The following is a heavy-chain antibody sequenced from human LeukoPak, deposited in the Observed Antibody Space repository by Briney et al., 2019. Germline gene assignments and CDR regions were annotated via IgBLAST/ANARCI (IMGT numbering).Heavy chain of an antibody. CDR3: AKGGVIVYYFDY. J-gene: IGHJ4*02. Sequence: GGSLRLSCAASGFTFSSYAMSWVRQAPGKGLEWVSAISGSGGSTYYEDSVKGGFTISRDNSKNTLYLQMNSLRAEDTAVYYCAKGGVIVYYFDYWGQGTLVTVSS. CDR2: ISGSGGST. CDR1: GFTFSSYA. V-gene: IGHV3-23*01. D-gene: IGHD3-16*02.